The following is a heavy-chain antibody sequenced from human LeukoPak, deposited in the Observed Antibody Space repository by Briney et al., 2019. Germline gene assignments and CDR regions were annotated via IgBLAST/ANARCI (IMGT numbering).Heavy chain of an antibody. CDR3: AKDPYCSSTSCPRDY. Sequence: GGSLSLSCAASGFTFSSYGMHWVRQAPGKGLEWVAFIRYDGSNKYYADSVKGRFTISRDNSKNTLYLQMNSLRAEDTAVYYCAKDPYCSSTSCPRDYWGQGTLVTVSS. V-gene: IGHV3-30*02. J-gene: IGHJ4*02. CDR1: GFTFSSYG. D-gene: IGHD2-2*01. CDR2: IRYDGSNK.